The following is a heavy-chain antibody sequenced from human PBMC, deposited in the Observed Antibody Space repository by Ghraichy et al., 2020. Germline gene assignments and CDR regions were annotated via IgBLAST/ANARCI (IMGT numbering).Heavy chain of an antibody. CDR3: AKEGRNCSGGSCYYSFAFDI. J-gene: IGHJ3*02. Sequence: GGSLRLSCAASGFTFSSYAMSWVRQAPGKGLEWVSAISGSGGSTYYADSVKGRFTISRDNSKNTLYLQMNSLRAEDTAVYYCAKEGRNCSGGSCYYSFAFDIWGQGTMVTVSS. CDR1: GFTFSSYA. D-gene: IGHD2-15*01. CDR2: ISGSGGST. V-gene: IGHV3-23*01.